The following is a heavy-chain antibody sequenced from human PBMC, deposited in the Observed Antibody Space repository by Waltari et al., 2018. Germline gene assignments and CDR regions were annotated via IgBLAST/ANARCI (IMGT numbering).Heavy chain of an antibody. Sequence: QVQLVESGGGVVQPGRSLRLSCAASGFTFSSYAMHWVRQAPGKGLEWVAVISYDGSNKYDAGSVKSRFTISRDNSKNTLYLQMNSLRAEDTAVYYCASGKQGSSWSVGGLYWGQGTLVTVSS. D-gene: IGHD6-13*01. CDR2: ISYDGSNK. CDR1: GFTFSSYA. V-gene: IGHV3-30-3*01. J-gene: IGHJ4*02. CDR3: ASGKQGSSWSVGGLY.